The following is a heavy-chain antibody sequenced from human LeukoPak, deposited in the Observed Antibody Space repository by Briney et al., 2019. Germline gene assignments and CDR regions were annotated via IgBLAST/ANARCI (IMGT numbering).Heavy chain of an antibody. V-gene: IGHV4-59*12. CDR3: ARVTSVDFVVVVAALRKNWFDP. CDR1: GGSISSYY. Sequence: PSETLSLTCTVSGGSISSYYWSWIRQPPGKGLEWIGYIYYSGSTNYNPSLKSRVTISVDTSKNQFPLKLSSVTAADTAVYYCARVTSVDFVVVVAALRKNWFDPWGQGTLVTVSS. J-gene: IGHJ5*02. D-gene: IGHD2-15*01. CDR2: IYYSGST.